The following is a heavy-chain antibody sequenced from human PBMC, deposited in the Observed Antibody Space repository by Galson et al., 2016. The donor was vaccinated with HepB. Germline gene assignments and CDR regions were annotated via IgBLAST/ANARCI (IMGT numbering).Heavy chain of an antibody. CDR1: GFIVSSHY. V-gene: IGHV3-53*01. D-gene: IGHD6-13*01. CDR3: ARDPGRVAAAGHLDS. CDR2: IYSGGAT. J-gene: IGHJ5*01. Sequence: SLRLSCAGSGFIVSSHYLNWVRQAPGKGLEWVAIIYSGGATYYAGSVKGRFTISRDNPKNTLYLQMDGLRVEDTAVYYCARDPGRVAAAGHLDSWGQGTLVTVS.